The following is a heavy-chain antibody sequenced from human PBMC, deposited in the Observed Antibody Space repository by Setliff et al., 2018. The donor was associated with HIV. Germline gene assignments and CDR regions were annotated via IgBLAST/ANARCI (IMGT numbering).Heavy chain of an antibody. V-gene: IGHV1-18*04. D-gene: IGHD3-10*01. CDR2: MSGNNGNT. CDR3: ARDGFYYGPGGFHNGGLDY. CDR1: GYSLANYA. J-gene: IGHJ4*02. Sequence: ASVKVSCKASGYSLANYAISWVRQVPGHGLEWMGWMSGNNGNTKSASKVQGRLTLATDISTGTAYMELMSLTSDDTAVYYCARDGFYYGPGGFHNGGLDYWGQGTQVTVSS.